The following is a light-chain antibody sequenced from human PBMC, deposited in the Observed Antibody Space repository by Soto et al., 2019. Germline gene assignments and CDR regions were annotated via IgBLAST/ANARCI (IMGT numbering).Light chain of an antibody. CDR3: QQYFGHPS. CDR2: WAS. V-gene: IGKV4-1*01. Sequence: DIVMTQSPDSLAVSLGERATINCKSNQSVLYSSNNKNYLGGYQQKPGQPPKLLISWASTRESGVPDRFSGSGSGTDFTLTISFLQAEDVAIYYGQQYFGHPSVGQGTKVEIK. CDR1: QSVLYSSNNKNY. J-gene: IGKJ1*01.